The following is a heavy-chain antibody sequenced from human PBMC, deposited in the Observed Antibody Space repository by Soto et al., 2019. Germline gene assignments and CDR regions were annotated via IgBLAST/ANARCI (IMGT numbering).Heavy chain of an antibody. CDR2: ISSTSSYI. D-gene: IGHD2-2*01. V-gene: IGHV3-21*01. J-gene: IGHJ5*02. Sequence: EVQLVESGGGLVKPGGSLRLSCAASGFSISNYGMNWVRQAPGKGLEWVSSISSTSSYISYADSVKGRFTISRDNAKNSVYLQMNSLRAEDTAVYYCARSDCTNTSCYAVWFDPWGQGTLVTVSS. CDR1: GFSISNYG. CDR3: ARSDCTNTSCYAVWFDP.